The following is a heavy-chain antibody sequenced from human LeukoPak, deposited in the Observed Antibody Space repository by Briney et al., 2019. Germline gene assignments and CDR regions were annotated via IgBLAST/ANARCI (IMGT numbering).Heavy chain of an antibody. CDR3: AREGDSRWGELSP. Sequence: GGSLRLSCAASGFTFSTYAIHWVREAPGKGLEWVAVRWFDGSEQYYAEFVKGRFIISRDYSKSTSNLQLNCLRPEDTGVYYCAREGDSRWGELSPWGQGTLVTVSS. CDR2: RWFDGSEQ. V-gene: IGHV3-33*01. CDR1: GFTFSTYA. D-gene: IGHD3-16*02. J-gene: IGHJ1*01.